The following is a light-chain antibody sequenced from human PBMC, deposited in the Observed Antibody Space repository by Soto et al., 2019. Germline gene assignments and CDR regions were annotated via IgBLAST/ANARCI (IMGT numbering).Light chain of an antibody. CDR3: SSYTISNTLPFV. CDR1: RHDVGGYNY. Sequence: QSALTQPASVSGSPGQSITISCTGTRHDVGGYNYVSWYQRYPGKSPKLLIYEVTHRPSGVSNRFSGSKSGNTASLTISGLQAEDEADYYCSSYTISNTLPFVFGTGTKVTVL. J-gene: IGLJ1*01. CDR2: EVT. V-gene: IGLV2-14*01.